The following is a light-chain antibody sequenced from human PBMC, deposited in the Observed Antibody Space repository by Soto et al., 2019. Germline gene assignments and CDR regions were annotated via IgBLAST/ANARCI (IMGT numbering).Light chain of an antibody. Sequence: QYVLTQPASVSGSPGQSITISCTGTSNDVGIYNYVSWYQQHPGKAPKLMIYEVTNRPSGVSDRFSGSKSDNTASLTISGLQAEDEADYYCSSYTISSTWVFGGGTKLTVL. J-gene: IGLJ3*02. CDR3: SSYTISSTWV. CDR1: SNDVGIYNY. V-gene: IGLV2-14*01. CDR2: EVT.